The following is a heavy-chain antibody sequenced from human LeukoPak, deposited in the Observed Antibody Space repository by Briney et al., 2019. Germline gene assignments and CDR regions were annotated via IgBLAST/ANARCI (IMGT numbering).Heavy chain of an antibody. CDR1: GYTFTNYG. J-gene: IGHJ3*02. CDR2: INLYNGNT. CDR3: ARDLRRWIRDAFDI. Sequence: ASVKVSCKASGYTFTNYGLSWVRQAPGQGLEWMGWINLYNGNTNYAQKFQGRVTMTTDTSTSTAYMELRSLRSDDTAVYYCARDLRRWIRDAFDIWGQGTMVTVSS. V-gene: IGHV1-18*04. D-gene: IGHD5-18*01.